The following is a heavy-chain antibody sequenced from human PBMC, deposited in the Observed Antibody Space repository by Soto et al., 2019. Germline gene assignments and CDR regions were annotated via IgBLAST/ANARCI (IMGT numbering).Heavy chain of an antibody. J-gene: IGHJ6*02. CDR1: GFTFNSYG. Sequence: GGSLRLSCAASGFTFNSYGMHWVRQGPGNGLEWVAFISYDSTKTYYADSVKGRFTISRDNSNSALYVQMNSLTGEDTAVYYCARTRSAWSDFHYYSLDVWGQGTTVTV. CDR3: ARTRSAWSDFHYYSLDV. D-gene: IGHD1-26*01. V-gene: IGHV3-30*03. CDR2: ISYDSTKT.